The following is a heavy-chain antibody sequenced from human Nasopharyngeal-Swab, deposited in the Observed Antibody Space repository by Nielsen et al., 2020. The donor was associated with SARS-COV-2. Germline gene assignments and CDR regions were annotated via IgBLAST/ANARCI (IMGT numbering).Heavy chain of an antibody. Sequence: SETLSLTCAVYGGSFSGYYWSWIRQPPGKGREWIGEINHSGSTNYNPSLKSRVTISVDTSKNQFSLKLSSVTAADTAVYYCARGGYSGSPGWFDPWGQGTLVTVSS. CDR1: GGSFSGYY. V-gene: IGHV4-34*01. J-gene: IGHJ5*02. CDR3: ARGGYSGSPGWFDP. CDR2: INHSGST. D-gene: IGHD1-26*01.